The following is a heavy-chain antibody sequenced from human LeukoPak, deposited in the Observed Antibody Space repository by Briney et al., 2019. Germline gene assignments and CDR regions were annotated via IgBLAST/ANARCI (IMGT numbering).Heavy chain of an antibody. J-gene: IGHJ3*02. CDR1: GFTVSSIY. CDR3: ARDRGGLGAFDI. CDR2: IYSGGNT. Sequence: GGSLRLSCAASGFTVSSIYMSWVRQAPGKRLEGVSDIYSGGNTYYADSVKGRFTISRDNSKNPLYLQMNSLRAEDTAVYYCARDRGGLGAFDIWGQGTMVTVSS. D-gene: IGHD3-16*01. V-gene: IGHV3-53*01.